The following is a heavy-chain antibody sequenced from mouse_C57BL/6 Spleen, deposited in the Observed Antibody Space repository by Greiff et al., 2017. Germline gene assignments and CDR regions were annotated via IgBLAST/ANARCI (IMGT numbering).Heavy chain of an antibody. CDR3: TTDGNYAFAY. D-gene: IGHD2-1*01. V-gene: IGHV14-4*01. CDR2: IDPENGDT. J-gene: IGHJ3*01. Sequence: EVKLVESGAELVRPGASVKLSCTASGFNIKDDYMHWVKQRPEQGLEWIGWIDPENGDTEYASKFQGKATITADTSSNTAYLQLSSLTSEDTAVYYCTTDGNYAFAYWGQGTLVTVSA. CDR1: GFNIKDDY.